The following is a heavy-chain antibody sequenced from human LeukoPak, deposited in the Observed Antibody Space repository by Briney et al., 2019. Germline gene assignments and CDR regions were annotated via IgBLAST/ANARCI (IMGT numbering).Heavy chain of an antibody. V-gene: IGHV3-23*01. CDR3: AKSPSGSGSYYNIFDY. CDR2: IGGSGGST. Sequence: GGSLRLSCAASGFTFSSYAMSWVRQAPGKGLEWVSAIGGSGGSTYYADSVKGRFTISRDNSKNTLYLQMNSLRAEDTAVYYCAKSPSGSGSYYNIFDYWGQGTLVTVSS. CDR1: GFTFSSYA. J-gene: IGHJ4*02. D-gene: IGHD3-10*01.